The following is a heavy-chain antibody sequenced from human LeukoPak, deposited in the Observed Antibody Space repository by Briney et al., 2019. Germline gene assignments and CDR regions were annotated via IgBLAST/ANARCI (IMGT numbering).Heavy chain of an antibody. J-gene: IGHJ4*02. CDR3: AKKAVGGGTGFPDY. CDR2: VSWDGGST. V-gene: IGHV3-43D*03. D-gene: IGHD1-1*01. CDR1: GFDFDDFA. Sequence: PGGSLRLSCAASGFDFDDFAMHWVRQAPGKGLEWISLVSWDGGSTYYSDSVKGRFTISRDNSKNTLYLQMNSLRAEDTAVYYCAKKAVGGGTGFPDYWGQGTLVTVSS.